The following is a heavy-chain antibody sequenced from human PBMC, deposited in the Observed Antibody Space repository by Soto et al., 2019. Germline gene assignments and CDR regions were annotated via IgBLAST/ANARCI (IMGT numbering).Heavy chain of an antibody. CDR2: VIPILDVS. Sequence: QVQLVQSGAEVKKPGSSVKVSCKASGGSFSSHTFTWVRQAPGQGLEWMGRVIPILDVSSYAQKFQDRVTLTADKSTNTVYMELSSLRSEDTALYYCTGGSSSLPGDYWGQGTLVTVSS. V-gene: IGHV1-69*02. D-gene: IGHD6-6*01. J-gene: IGHJ4*02. CDR3: TGGSSSLPGDY. CDR1: GGSFSSHT.